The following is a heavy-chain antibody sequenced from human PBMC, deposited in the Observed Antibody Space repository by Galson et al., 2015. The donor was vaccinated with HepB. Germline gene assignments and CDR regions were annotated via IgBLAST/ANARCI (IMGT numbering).Heavy chain of an antibody. J-gene: IGHJ4*02. Sequence: SLRLSCAASGFTFSSYAMSWVRQAPGKGLEWVSGISGSDGSTYYADSVKGRFTISRDNSKNMLYLQMNSLRAEDTAVFYCAKDLLVSIGYTYGYYYFDYWGQGTLVTVSS. V-gene: IGHV3-23*01. CDR2: ISGSDGST. CDR3: AKDLLVSIGYTYGYYYFDY. D-gene: IGHD5-18*01. CDR1: GFTFSSYA.